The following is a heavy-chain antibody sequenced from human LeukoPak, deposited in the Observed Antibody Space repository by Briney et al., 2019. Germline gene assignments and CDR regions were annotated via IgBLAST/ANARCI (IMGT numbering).Heavy chain of an antibody. J-gene: IGHJ4*02. Sequence: GGSLRLSCAASGFTFSSYGMSWVRQAPGKGLEWVSSINAGGGDTYYADYVKGRFAISRDNSKNSLYLQMNSLRAEDTAVYYCARGRGYSYVDYWGQGTLVTVSS. CDR1: GFTFSSYG. V-gene: IGHV3-23*01. CDR3: ARGRGYSYVDY. CDR2: INAGGGDT. D-gene: IGHD5-18*01.